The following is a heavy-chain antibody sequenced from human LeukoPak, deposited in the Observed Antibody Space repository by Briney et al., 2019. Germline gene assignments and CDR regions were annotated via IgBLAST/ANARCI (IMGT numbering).Heavy chain of an antibody. CDR1: GFIFSSYA. J-gene: IGHJ4*02. CDR3: AKDGDYYDSGGYSSFFDY. Sequence: GGSLRLSCAASGFIFSSYAMSWVRQAPGKGLEWVSAISGSGGSTYYADSVKGRFTISRDNSKNTLSLQMNSLRAEDTAVYYCAKDGDYYDSGGYSSFFDYWGQGTLVTVSS. V-gene: IGHV3-23*01. D-gene: IGHD3-22*01. CDR2: ISGSGGST.